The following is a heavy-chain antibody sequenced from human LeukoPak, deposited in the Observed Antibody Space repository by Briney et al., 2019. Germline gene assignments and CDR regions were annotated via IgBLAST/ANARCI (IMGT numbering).Heavy chain of an antibody. J-gene: IGHJ4*02. CDR3: AKDYVGDYAS. CDR1: GFTFSSYG. CDR2: IWYDGSNK. D-gene: IGHD4-17*01. Sequence: GGSLRLSXAASGFTFSSYGMHWVRQAPGKGLEWVAVIWYDGSNKYYADSVKGRFTISRDNSKNTLYLQMNSLRAEDTAVYYCAKDYVGDYASWGQGTLVTVSS. V-gene: IGHV3-33*06.